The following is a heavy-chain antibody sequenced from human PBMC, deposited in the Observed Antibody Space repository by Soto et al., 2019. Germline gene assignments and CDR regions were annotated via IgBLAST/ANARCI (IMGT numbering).Heavy chain of an antibody. CDR3: ARDHTSKTGNDSHYYYGMDV. V-gene: IGHV4-34*01. CDR2: INHSGST. CDR1: GGSFSGYY. Sequence: PSETLSLTCAVYGGSFSGYYWSWIRQPPGKGLEWIGEINHSGSTNYNPSLKSRITISVDTSKNQFSLKLNSVTAEDTAVYYCARDHTSKTGNDSHYYYGMDVWGQGTTVTVSS. D-gene: IGHD7-27*01. J-gene: IGHJ6*02.